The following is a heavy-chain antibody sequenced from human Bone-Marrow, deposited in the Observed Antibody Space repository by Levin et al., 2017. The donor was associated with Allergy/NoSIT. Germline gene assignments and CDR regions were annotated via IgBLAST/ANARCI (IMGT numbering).Heavy chain of an antibody. CDR2: INYSGST. D-gene: IGHD3-16*01. Sequence: PSETLSLTCTVSGDSISSSSYYWGWIRQPPGKGLEWIGSINYSGSTYYNPSLKSRVTISVDTSENQFSLKMYSVTVADTALFYCARNDLGGRTWFDPWGQGTLVTVSS. J-gene: IGHJ5*02. CDR1: GDSISSSSYY. V-gene: IGHV4-39*01. CDR3: ARNDLGGRTWFDP.